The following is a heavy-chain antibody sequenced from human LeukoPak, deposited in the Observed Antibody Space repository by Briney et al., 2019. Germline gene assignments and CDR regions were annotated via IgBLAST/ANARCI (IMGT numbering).Heavy chain of an antibody. V-gene: IGHV3-53*01. CDR3: ARDTYYYDSSGYFYYYYMDV. J-gene: IGHJ6*03. CDR1: GFTVSSNY. Sequence: TGGSLRLSCAASGFTVSSNYMSGVRHAPGKGLEWVSVIYSGGSTYYADSMKGRFTISRDNSKNTLYLQMNSLRAEDTAVYYCARDTYYYDSSGYFYYYYMDVWGKGTTVTISS. D-gene: IGHD3-22*01. CDR2: IYSGGST.